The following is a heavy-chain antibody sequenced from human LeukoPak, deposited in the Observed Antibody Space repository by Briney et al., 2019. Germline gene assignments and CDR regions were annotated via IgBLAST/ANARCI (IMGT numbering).Heavy chain of an antibody. CDR2: IYSSGST. J-gene: IGHJ4*02. CDR1: GGSISSYF. Sequence: SETLSLTCTVSGGSISSYFWSWIRQPPGKGLEWIGYIYSSGSTNYNPSLKSRVTISVDTSKNQFSLKLSSVTAADTAVYYCARSDMATIAFDYWGQGTLVTVSS. V-gene: IGHV4-59*08. D-gene: IGHD5-24*01. CDR3: ARSDMATIAFDY.